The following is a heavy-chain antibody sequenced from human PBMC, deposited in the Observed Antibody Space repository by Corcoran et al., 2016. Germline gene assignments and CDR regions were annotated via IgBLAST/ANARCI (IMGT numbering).Heavy chain of an antibody. CDR2: IKSKTDGGTT. J-gene: IGHJ4*02. CDR3: TTGNYDSSGYSDY. D-gene: IGHD3-22*01. V-gene: IGHV3-15*01. Sequence: EVQLVESGGGLVKPGGSLRLSSEASGFTFSNAWMSWVRQAPGKGLEWVGRIKSKTDGGTTDYAAPVKGRFTISRDDSKNTLYLQMNSLKTEDTAVYYCTTGNYDSSGYSDYWGQGTLVTVSS. CDR1: GFTFSNAW.